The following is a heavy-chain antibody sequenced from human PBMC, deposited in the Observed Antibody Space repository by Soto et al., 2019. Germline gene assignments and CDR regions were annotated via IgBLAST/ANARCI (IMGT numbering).Heavy chain of an antibody. CDR1: GFTFSSYA. CDR3: AKDLSGKITMIVVVSVAFDI. J-gene: IGHJ3*02. V-gene: IGHV3-23*01. D-gene: IGHD3-22*01. Sequence: GGSLRLSCAASGFTFSSYAMSWVRQAPGKGLEWVSAISGSGGSTYYADSVKGRFTISRDNSKNTLYLQMNSLRAEDKAVYYCAKDLSGKITMIVVVSVAFDIWGQGTMVTVSS. CDR2: ISGSGGST.